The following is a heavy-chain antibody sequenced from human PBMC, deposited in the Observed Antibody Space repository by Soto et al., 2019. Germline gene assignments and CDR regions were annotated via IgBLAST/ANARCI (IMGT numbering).Heavy chain of an antibody. CDR1: GGSMSSYY. Sequence: QVRRRESGPGLVKPSETLSLTCTVSGGSMSSYYWRWIRQPAGKGLECIGRIYTSGGTNYNPSLSSRVSMSVDTSKKPCSVKLGSVTAADEAVYYCARGAAAGVDYGMDVWGQGTTVTVSS. D-gene: IGHD6-13*01. CDR2: IYTSGGT. CDR3: ARGAAAGVDYGMDV. V-gene: IGHV4-4*07. J-gene: IGHJ6*02.